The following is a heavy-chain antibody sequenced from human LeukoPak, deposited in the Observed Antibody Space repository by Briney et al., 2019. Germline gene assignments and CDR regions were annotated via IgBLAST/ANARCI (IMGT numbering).Heavy chain of an antibody. V-gene: IGHV3-66*01. CDR1: GFTVSSNC. CDR3: TSALPQTTLKAAGFDY. Sequence: GGSLRLSCAASGFTVSSNCMNWVRQAPAKGLEWVSVMYSGCSTYYSYSVNVRFTLSIDTSKTSLYLQMNSLRAEDTAVYYCTSALPQTTLKAAGFDYWGQGTLVTVSS. J-gene: IGHJ4*02. CDR2: MYSGCST. D-gene: IGHD1-14*01.